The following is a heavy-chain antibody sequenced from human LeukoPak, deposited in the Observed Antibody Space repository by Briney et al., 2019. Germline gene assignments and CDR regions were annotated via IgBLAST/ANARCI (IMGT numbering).Heavy chain of an antibody. J-gene: IGHJ4*02. CDR2: IHYSGST. CDR1: GGSISSYY. D-gene: IGHD1-1*01. CDR3: ARHVGGTTYDY. Sequence: SETLSLTCTVSGGSISSYYWSWIRQPPGKGLEWIGYIHYSGSTNYDPSLKSRVTISVDTSKNQFSLKVSSVTAADTAAYYCARHVGGTTYDYWGQGTLVTVSS. V-gene: IGHV4-59*08.